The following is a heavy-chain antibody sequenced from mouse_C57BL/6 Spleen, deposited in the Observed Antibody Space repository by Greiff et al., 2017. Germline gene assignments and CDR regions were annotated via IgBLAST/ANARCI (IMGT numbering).Heavy chain of an antibody. Sequence: QVQLKESGPELVKPGASVKISCKASGYAFSSSWMNWVKQRPGKGLAWIGRIYPGDGATNYNGKFKGKATLTADKSSSTAYMQLSSLASEDSAVYFCAREVGDGYYWYFDVWGTGTTVTVAS. V-gene: IGHV1-82*01. CDR2: IYPGDGAT. J-gene: IGHJ1*03. CDR1: GYAFSSSW. CDR3: AREVGDGYYWYFDV. D-gene: IGHD2-3*01.